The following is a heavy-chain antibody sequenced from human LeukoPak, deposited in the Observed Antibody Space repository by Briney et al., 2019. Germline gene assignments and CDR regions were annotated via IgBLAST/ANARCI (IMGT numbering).Heavy chain of an antibody. CDR3: VKATVTSSYFDYFDS. V-gene: IGHV3-64D*09. J-gene: IGHJ4*02. Sequence: GGSLRLSCSASGFSFSICSMHWVRQAPGKGLEYVSAISSNGGHTNYADSVKGRFTISRDNSKNTLYLQTSSLRAEDTAVYYCVKATVTSSYFDYFDSWGQGTRVTVSS. CDR2: ISSNGGHT. CDR1: GFSFSICS. D-gene: IGHD4-17*01.